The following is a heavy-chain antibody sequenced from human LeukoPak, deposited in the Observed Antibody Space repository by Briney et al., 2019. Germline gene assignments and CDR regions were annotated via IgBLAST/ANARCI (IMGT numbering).Heavy chain of an antibody. Sequence: GGSLRLSCAASGFTFSGYAMSWVRQAPGKGLEWVSAISGSGGSTYYADSVKGRFTISRDNSKNTLYLQMNSLRAEDTAVYYCAKDQGFYGSGSYFSSDAFDIWGQGTMVTVSS. D-gene: IGHD3-10*01. CDR2: ISGSGGST. J-gene: IGHJ3*02. V-gene: IGHV3-23*01. CDR1: GFTFSGYA. CDR3: AKDQGFYGSGSYFSSDAFDI.